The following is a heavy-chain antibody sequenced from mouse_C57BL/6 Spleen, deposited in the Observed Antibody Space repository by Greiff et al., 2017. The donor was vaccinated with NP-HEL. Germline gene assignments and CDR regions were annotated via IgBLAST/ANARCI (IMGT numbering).Heavy chain of an antibody. CDR2: IDPSDSYT. J-gene: IGHJ4*01. Sequence: QVQLQQPGAELVMPGASVKLSCKASGYTFTSYWMHWVKQRPGQGLEWIGEIDPSDSYTNYNQKFKGKSTLTVDKSSSTAYMQLSSLTSEDSAVYYCARGRIIYYGNWDYAMDYWGQGTSVTVSS. CDR1: GYTFTSYW. V-gene: IGHV1-69*01. CDR3: ARGRIIYYGNWDYAMDY. D-gene: IGHD2-1*01.